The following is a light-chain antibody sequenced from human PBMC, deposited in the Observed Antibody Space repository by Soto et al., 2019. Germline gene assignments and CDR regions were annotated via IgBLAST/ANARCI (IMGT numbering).Light chain of an antibody. V-gene: IGKV3-15*01. J-gene: IGKJ5*01. CDR2: GAS. CDR3: QQYDNWPPT. CDR1: QSVSSN. Sequence: EIVMTQSPATLSVSPGERATLSCRASQSVSSNLAWYQQKPGQAPRLLIYGASTRATGIPASFSGSGSGTEFTLTSSSLQSEDIAVYYCQQYDNWPPTFGQVTRLEIK.